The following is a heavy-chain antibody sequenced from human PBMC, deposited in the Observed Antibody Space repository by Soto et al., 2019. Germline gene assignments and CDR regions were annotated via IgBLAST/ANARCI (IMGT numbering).Heavy chain of an antibody. CDR2: LGAARDP. Sequence: EVQLVESGGGSVQPGESLRLSCAASGFSLRDYDMHWVRQRKGKGLEWVSALGAARDPYYVGSVKGRFSVSRDNAQNSLFLQMNNLRFDDTAVYFCARAYLGRLPRRADYYYAMDVWGRGTTVTVSS. CDR3: ARAYLGRLPRRADYYYAMDV. J-gene: IGHJ6*02. V-gene: IGHV3-13*05. D-gene: IGHD1-26*01. CDR1: GFSLRDYD.